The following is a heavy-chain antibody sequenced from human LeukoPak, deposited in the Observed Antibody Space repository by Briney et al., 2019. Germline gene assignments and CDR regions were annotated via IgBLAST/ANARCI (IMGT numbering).Heavy chain of an antibody. CDR3: ANGRNISGYGMDV. V-gene: IGHV5-51*01. Sequence: GESLKISCKGSGYIFTSYWIGWVRQLPGKGLEWMGIIYPGDSDTRYSPSFQGQVTISADKSISTAYLQWSSLKASDTAMYYCANGRNISGYGMDVWGQGTTVTVSS. D-gene: IGHD4-11*01. CDR1: GYIFTSYW. CDR2: IYPGDSDT. J-gene: IGHJ6*02.